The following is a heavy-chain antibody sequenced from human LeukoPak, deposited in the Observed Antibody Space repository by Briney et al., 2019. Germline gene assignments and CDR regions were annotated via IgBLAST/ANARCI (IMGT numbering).Heavy chain of an antibody. V-gene: IGHV4-39*07. Sequence: SETLSLTCTVSGGSISSGSYYWSWIRQPPGKGLEWIGEINHSGSTNYNPSLKSRVTISVDTSKNQFSLKLSSVTAADAAVYYCARDRAMVTFFSAKTYYYMDVWGKGTTVTVSS. J-gene: IGHJ6*03. CDR1: GGSISSGSYY. D-gene: IGHD5-18*01. CDR2: INHSGST. CDR3: ARDRAMVTFFSAKTYYYMDV.